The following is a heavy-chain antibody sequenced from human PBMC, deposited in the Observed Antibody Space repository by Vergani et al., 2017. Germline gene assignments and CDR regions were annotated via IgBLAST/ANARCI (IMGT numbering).Heavy chain of an antibody. CDR3: AKDLGTSSAGGWFDP. Sequence: EVQLEESGGGLVLPGRSLRLSCVASGFTSAGYAMHWVRQAPGKGLEWVSGISWNSNSIGYADSVKGRFTISRDNAKNSLYLQMNSLRAEATALYYCAKDLGTSSAGGWFDPWGQGTLVTVSS. V-gene: IGHV3-9*02. J-gene: IGHJ5*02. CDR2: ISWNSNSI. D-gene: IGHD6-6*01. CDR1: GFTSAGYA.